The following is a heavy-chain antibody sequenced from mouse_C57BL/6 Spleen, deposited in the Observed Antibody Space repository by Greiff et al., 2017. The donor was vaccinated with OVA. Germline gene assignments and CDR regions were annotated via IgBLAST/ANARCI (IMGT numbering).Heavy chain of an antibody. J-gene: IGHJ2*01. CDR3: ARGRYEYESYFDY. CDR2: ILPSIGRT. CDR1: DSEVFPIAY. Sequence: VKLQESGSELRSPGSSVKLSCKDFDSEVFPIAYMSWVRQKPGHGFEWIGGILPSIGRTIYGEKFEDKATLDADTLSNTAYLELNSLTSEDSAIYYCARGRYEYESYFDYWGQGTTLTVSS. D-gene: IGHD2-4*01. V-gene: IGHV15-2*01.